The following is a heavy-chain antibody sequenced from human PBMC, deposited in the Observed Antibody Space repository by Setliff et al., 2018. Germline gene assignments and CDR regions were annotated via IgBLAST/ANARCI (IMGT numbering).Heavy chain of an antibody. D-gene: IGHD6-19*01. CDR3: ARARIAVAGSDLDY. Sequence: AASVKVSCKASGYTFSTHGISWVRQAPGRGLEWLAWIGLYSGETNFALNIRDRLTMTTDISTTTVYVELRGLTSDDTAVYYCARARIAVAGSDLDYWGQGTLVTVSS. J-gene: IGHJ4*02. V-gene: IGHV1-18*04. CDR1: GYTFSTHG. CDR2: IGLYSGET.